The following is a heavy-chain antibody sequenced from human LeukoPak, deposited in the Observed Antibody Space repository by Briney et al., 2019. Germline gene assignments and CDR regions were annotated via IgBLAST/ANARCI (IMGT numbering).Heavy chain of an antibody. CDR2: IIPIFGTA. D-gene: IGHD3-3*01. Sequence: GASVKVSCKASGGTFSSYAISWVRQAPGQGLEWMGGIIPIFGTANYAQKFQGRVTITADESTSTAYMELSSLRSEDTAVYYCARPLQPDYDFWSGYYTFGYWGQGTLVTVSS. CDR1: GGTFSSYA. CDR3: ARPLQPDYDFWSGYYTFGY. J-gene: IGHJ4*02. V-gene: IGHV1-69*13.